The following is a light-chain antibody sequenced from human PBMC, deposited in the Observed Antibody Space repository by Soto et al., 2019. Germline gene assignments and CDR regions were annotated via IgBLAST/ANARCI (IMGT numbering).Light chain of an antibody. CDR2: GAS. Sequence: EIVLTQSPGTLSLSPGERATLSCRASQSVSSSYLAWYQQKPGQAPRLLSYGASSRGTGIPDRFSGSASGTDFTLTISRLEPEDFAVYYCQQYGSSPITFGPGTRLEI. J-gene: IGKJ5*01. CDR1: QSVSSSY. CDR3: QQYGSSPIT. V-gene: IGKV3-20*01.